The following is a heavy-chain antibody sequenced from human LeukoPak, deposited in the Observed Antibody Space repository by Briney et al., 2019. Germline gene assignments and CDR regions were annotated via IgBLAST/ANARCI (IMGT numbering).Heavy chain of an antibody. CDR3: ARGKSSGPPWDY. Sequence: NPSETLSLTCAVYGGSFSGYYWSWIRQPPGKGLEWIGEINHSGSTNYNPSLKSRVTISVDTSKNQFSLKLSSVTAADTAVYYCARGKSSGPPWDYWGQGTLVTVYS. J-gene: IGHJ4*02. D-gene: IGHD6-19*01. CDR2: INHSGST. V-gene: IGHV4-34*01. CDR1: GGSFSGYY.